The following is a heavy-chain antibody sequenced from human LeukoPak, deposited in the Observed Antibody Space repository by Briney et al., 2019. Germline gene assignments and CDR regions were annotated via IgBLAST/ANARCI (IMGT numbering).Heavy chain of an antibody. CDR1: GGSYSGYY. D-gene: IGHD6-19*01. Sequence: SETLSLTCAVYGGSYSGYYWSWMRQPPGKGRERIEEINHSGSTNYNPSLKSRVTISVDTSKNQFSLKLSSVTAADTAVYYCARRRSGWYSLAYFQHWGQGTLVTVSS. V-gene: IGHV4-34*01. J-gene: IGHJ1*01. CDR3: ARRRSGWYSLAYFQH. CDR2: INHSGST.